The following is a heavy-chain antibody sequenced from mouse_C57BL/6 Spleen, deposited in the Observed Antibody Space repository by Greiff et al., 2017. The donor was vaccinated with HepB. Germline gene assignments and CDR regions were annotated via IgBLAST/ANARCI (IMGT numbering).Heavy chain of an antibody. J-gene: IGHJ4*01. CDR2: INYDGSST. CDR1: GFTFSDYY. CDR3: AREDSNYLYYAMDY. Sequence: EVQLVESEGGLVQPGSSMKLSCTASGFTFSDYYMAWVRQVPEKGLEWVANINYDGSSTYYLDSLKSRFIISRDNAKNILYLQMSSLKSEDTATYYCAREDSNYLYYAMDYWGQGTPVTVSS. D-gene: IGHD2-5*01. V-gene: IGHV5-16*01.